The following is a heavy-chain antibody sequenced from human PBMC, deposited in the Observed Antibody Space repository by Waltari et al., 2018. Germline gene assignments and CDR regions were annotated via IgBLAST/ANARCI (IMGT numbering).Heavy chain of an antibody. CDR2: VKQDGGEQ. Sequence: EVQLVEAGGGLVQPGGSLRIPCEAHGCLFSAHWMAWVRRAPGTGLEWVAGVKQDGGEQYYVDSVKGRFTISRDNAKNSLYLQMNGLRAEDTAVYYCARSAFWTFDYWGQGTLVTVSS. CDR1: GCLFSAHW. D-gene: IGHD3-3*01. V-gene: IGHV3-7*01. CDR3: ARSAFWTFDY. J-gene: IGHJ4*02.